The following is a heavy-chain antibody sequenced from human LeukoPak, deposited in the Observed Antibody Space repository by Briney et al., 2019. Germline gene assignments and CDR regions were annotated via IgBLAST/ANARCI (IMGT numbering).Heavy chain of an antibody. CDR1: GFTFSSYG. CDR3: AKDIGDNWNWDYYYYGMDV. J-gene: IGHJ6*02. CDR2: ISYDGSNK. D-gene: IGHD1-7*01. Sequence: GRSLRLSCAASGFTFSSYGMHWVRPALAKGLELVALISYDGSNKYYADSVKGRFTISRDNSKNTLYLQMNSLRAEDTAVYYCAKDIGDNWNWDYYYYGMDVWGQGTTVTVSS. V-gene: IGHV3-30*18.